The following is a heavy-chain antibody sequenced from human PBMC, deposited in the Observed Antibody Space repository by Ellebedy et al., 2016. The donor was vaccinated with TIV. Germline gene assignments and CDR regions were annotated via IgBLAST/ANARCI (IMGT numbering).Heavy chain of an antibody. D-gene: IGHD2-2*03. CDR3: ARIGYSSSSIDY. V-gene: IGHV3-7*03. Sequence: GGSLRLXCAASGFTFSNYWMTWVRQAPGKGLEWVANINQDGSIKYYVDSVKGRFTVSRDNAKNSVFLHMNSLRAEDTAVFYCARIGYSSSSIDYWGRGTLVTVSS. CDR1: GFTFSNYW. J-gene: IGHJ4*02. CDR2: INQDGSIK.